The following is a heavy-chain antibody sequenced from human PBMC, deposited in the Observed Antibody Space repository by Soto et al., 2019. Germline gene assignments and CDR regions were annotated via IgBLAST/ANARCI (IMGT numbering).Heavy chain of an antibody. CDR1: GFTFTSSA. CDR3: AADPGIAADATGYYYGMDV. CDR2: IVVGSGNT. V-gene: IGHV1-58*01. Sequence: QMQLVQSGPEVKKPGTSVKVSCKASGFTFTSSAVQWVRQARGQRLEWIGWIVVGSGNTNYGQKFQERVTITRDMSTSTASMELSSLRSEDTAVYYCAADPGIAADATGYYYGMDVWGQGTTVTVSS. D-gene: IGHD6-13*01. J-gene: IGHJ6*02.